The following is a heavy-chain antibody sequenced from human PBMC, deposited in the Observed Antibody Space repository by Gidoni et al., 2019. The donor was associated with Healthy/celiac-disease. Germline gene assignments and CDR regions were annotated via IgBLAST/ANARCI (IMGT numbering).Heavy chain of an antibody. CDR2: INPNSGGT. D-gene: IGHD3-10*01. CDR1: GYTFTGYN. V-gene: IGHV1-2*02. J-gene: IGHJ5*02. CDR3: ARAAGSDWFDP. Sequence: QVQLVPSGAEVTKPGASVTVSCKASGYTFTGYNMHWCRQPPVEGLEWMGWINPNSGGTNHAQKFQGRVTMTRDTYISTAYMELSRLRSDDTAVYYCARAAGSDWFDPWGQGTLVTVSS.